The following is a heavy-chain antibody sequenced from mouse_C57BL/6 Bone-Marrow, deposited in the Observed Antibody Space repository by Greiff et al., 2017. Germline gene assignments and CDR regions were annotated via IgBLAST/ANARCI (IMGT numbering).Heavy chain of an antibody. CDR2: ISDGGSYT. CDR3: ARDWSYYYGSSFFAY. D-gene: IGHD1-1*01. V-gene: IGHV5-4*01. J-gene: IGHJ3*01. CDR1: GFTFSSYA. Sequence: EVKVVESGGGLVKPGGSLKLSCAASGFTFSSYAMSWVRQTPEKRLEWVATISDGGSYTYYPDNVKGRFPISRDNAKNNLYLQMSHLKSEDTAMYYCARDWSYYYGSSFFAYWGQGTLVTVSA.